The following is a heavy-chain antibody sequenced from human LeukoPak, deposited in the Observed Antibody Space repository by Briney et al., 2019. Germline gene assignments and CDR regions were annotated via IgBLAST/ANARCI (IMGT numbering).Heavy chain of an antibody. J-gene: IGHJ4*02. Sequence: PSETRSLTCAVYGGSFSGYFWSWIRQPPGKGLEWIGEINHSGSTNYNPSLKSRFTISVDTSKKQFSLKLSSVTAADTALYYCARGNYDYVWGGIDYWGQGTLVTVSS. V-gene: IGHV4-34*01. D-gene: IGHD3-16*01. CDR1: GGSFSGYF. CDR3: ARGNYDYVWGGIDY. CDR2: INHSGST.